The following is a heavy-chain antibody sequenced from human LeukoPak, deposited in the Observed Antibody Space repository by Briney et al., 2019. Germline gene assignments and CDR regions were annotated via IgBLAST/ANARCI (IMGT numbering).Heavy chain of an antibody. CDR1: GGSISSGDYY. J-gene: IGHJ2*01. D-gene: IGHD2-15*01. V-gene: IGHV4-30-4*01. Sequence: TQTLSLTCTVSGGSISSGDYYWSWIRQPPGKGVEWIGYIYYSGSTYYNPSLKSRVTISVDTSKNQFSLKLSSVTAADTAVYYCASSSGGTLFYFDLWGRGTLVTVSS. CDR3: ASSSGGTLFYFDL. CDR2: IYYSGST.